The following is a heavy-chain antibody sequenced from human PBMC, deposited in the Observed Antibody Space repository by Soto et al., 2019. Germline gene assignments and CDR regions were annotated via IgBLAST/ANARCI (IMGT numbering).Heavy chain of an antibody. CDR1: GGSIGSSSYY. V-gene: IGHV4-39*01. D-gene: IGHD2-2*01. CDR2: VYYSGST. J-gene: IGHJ4*02. Sequence: QVQLQESGPGLVKPSETLSLTCAVSGGSIGSSSYYWGWIRQAPGKGLEWIGSVYYSGSTLYNPSLYSRVTSGLDTSQNQFSLQLKSVTPADTAIYYFSRQEGDRAGCHVFWGRGILVTVSS. CDR3: SRQEGDRAGCHVF.